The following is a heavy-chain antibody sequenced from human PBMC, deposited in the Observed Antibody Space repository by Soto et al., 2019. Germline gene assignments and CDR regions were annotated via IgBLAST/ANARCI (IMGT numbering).Heavy chain of an antibody. V-gene: IGHV6-1*01. CDR1: GDSVSSNSAA. D-gene: IGHD3-10*01. CDR3: AREALTWVPDAFDI. CDR2: TYYRSKWYN. J-gene: IGHJ3*02. Sequence: SQTLSLTCALSGDSVSSNSAAWYWIRESPSRGLEWLGRTYYRSKWYNDYAVSVKSRITINPDTSKNQFSLQLNSVTPEDTAVYYCAREALTWVPDAFDIWGQGTMVTVSS.